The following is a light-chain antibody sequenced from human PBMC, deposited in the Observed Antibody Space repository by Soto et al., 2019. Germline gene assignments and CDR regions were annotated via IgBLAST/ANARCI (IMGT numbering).Light chain of an antibody. CDR2: DAS. Sequence: GDRVTITCRASQHIGSWVAWYQQKPGKAPNLLIYDASSLKSGVPSTFSGSGSGTEFTLTISSLQPDDFATYYCQQYHTYLGTFGQGTKVEIK. CDR1: QHIGSW. V-gene: IGKV1-5*01. CDR3: QQYHTYLGT. J-gene: IGKJ1*01.